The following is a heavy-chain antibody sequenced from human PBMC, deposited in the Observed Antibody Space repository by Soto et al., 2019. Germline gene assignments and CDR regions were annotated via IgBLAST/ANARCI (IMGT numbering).Heavy chain of an antibody. CDR3: TRDPVPDSSGYFPSDY. Sequence: GGSLRLSCAASGFRFSTYSMNWVRQAPGKGLEWVASISTTNSYIYYADSVRGRFTISRDNAKNSLFLQMNSLRAEDTAVYYCTRDPVPDSSGYFPSDYWGQGTLVTVSS. CDR2: ISTTNSYI. CDR1: GFRFSTYS. D-gene: IGHD3-22*01. V-gene: IGHV3-21*01. J-gene: IGHJ4*02.